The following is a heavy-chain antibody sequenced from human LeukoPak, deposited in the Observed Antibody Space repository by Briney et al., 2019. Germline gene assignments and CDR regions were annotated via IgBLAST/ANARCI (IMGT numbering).Heavy chain of an antibody. J-gene: IGHJ5*02. CDR3: ARGYVSSGWWFGSDWFDP. V-gene: IGHV4-38-2*02. D-gene: IGHD6-19*01. CDR1: GYSISSGYY. Sequence: SETLSLTCTVSGYSISSGYYWGWIRPPPGKGLEWIGSIYHSGSTYYNPSLKSRVTISVDTSKNQFSLKLSSVTAADTAVYYCARGYVSSGWWFGSDWFDPWGQGTLVTVSS. CDR2: IYHSGST.